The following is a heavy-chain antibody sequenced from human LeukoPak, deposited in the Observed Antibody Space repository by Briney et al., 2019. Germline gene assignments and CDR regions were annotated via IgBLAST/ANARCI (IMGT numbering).Heavy chain of an antibody. CDR1: GDSVSYDNW. V-gene: IGHV4-4*02. D-gene: IGHD2-21*01. CDR2: THHSGSS. CDR3: ARHHYFALAY. J-gene: IGHJ4*02. Sequence: PSGTLSLTCAVSGDSVSYDNWWGCVRQPPGKGLEWIGETHHSGSSNYNPSLKSRVTVSVDKSKNQVSLSLTSVTAADTAVYYCARHHYFALAYWGQGTLVTVSS.